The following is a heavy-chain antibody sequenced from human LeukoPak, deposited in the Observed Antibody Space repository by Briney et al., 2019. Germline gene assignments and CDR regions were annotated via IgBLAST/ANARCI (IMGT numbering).Heavy chain of an antibody. CDR1: GYTLTELS. CDR2: IIPIFGTA. CDR3: ARGDTRHESGYYGMDV. Sequence: GASVKVSCKVSGYTLTELSMHWVRQAPGQGLEWMGGIIPIFGTANYAQKFQGRVTITADESTSTAYMELSSLRSEDTAVYYCARGDTRHESGYYGMDVWGQGTTVTVSS. J-gene: IGHJ6*02. D-gene: IGHD5-18*01. V-gene: IGHV1-69*13.